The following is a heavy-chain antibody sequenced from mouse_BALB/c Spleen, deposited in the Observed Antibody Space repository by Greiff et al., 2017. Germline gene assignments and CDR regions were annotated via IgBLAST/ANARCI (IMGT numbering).Heavy chain of an antibody. V-gene: IGHV14-3*02. CDR3: ARGGSDYAMDY. J-gene: IGHJ4*01. CDR1: GFNIKDTY. D-gene: IGHD1-1*01. Sequence: EVQLQESGAELVKPGASVKLSCTASGFNIKDTYMHWVKQRPEQGLEWIGRIDPANGNTKYDPKFQGKATITADTSSNTAYLQLSSLTSEDTAVYYCARGGSDYAMDYWGQGTSVTVSS. CDR2: IDPANGNT.